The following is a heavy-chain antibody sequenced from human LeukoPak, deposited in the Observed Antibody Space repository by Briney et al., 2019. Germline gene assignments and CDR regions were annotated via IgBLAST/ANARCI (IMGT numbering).Heavy chain of an antibody. Sequence: GGSLRLSCAASGFTFSSYRMSWVRQAPGKGLEWVANIKQDGSEKYYVDSVKGRFTISRDNAKNSLFLEMNSLRAEDTAVYYCAKALTSGWYLDAFNIWGQGTMVTVSS. V-gene: IGHV3-7*01. J-gene: IGHJ3*02. CDR2: IKQDGSEK. CDR1: GFTFSSYR. CDR3: AKALTSGWYLDAFNI. D-gene: IGHD6-19*01.